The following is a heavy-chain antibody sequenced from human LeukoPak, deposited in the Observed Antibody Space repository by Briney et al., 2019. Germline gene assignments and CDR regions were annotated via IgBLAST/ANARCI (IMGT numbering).Heavy chain of an antibody. D-gene: IGHD3-16*02. CDR3: ARGRFENPLNYDYVWGSYRFFDY. J-gene: IGHJ4*02. CDR2: IYTSGST. V-gene: IGHV4-4*07. Sequence: KPSETLSLTCTVSGGSISSYYWSWIRQPAGKGLEWIGRIYTSGSTNYNPSLKSRVTMSVDTSKNQFSLKLSSVTAADTAVYYCARGRFENPLNYDYVWGSYRFFDYWGQGTLVTVSS. CDR1: GGSISSYY.